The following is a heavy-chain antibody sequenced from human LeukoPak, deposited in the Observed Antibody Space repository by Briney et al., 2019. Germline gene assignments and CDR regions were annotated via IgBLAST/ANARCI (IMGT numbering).Heavy chain of an antibody. V-gene: IGHV1-69*05. CDR3: ASHATTYYYYSGGYSNWFDP. Sequence: GASVKLSCKASGGTFSTYAVSWVRQAPGQGLEWMGGIIPSFGTANYAQKFQGRVTITTDESTSTAYMELSSLRSEDTALYYCASHATTYYYYSGGYSNWFDPWGQGTLVTVSS. CDR2: IIPSFGTA. CDR1: GGTFSTYA. J-gene: IGHJ5*02. D-gene: IGHD3-22*01.